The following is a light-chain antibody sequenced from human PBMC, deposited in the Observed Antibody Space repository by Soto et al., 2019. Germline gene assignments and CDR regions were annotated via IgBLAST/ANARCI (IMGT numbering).Light chain of an antibody. Sequence: EIVLSQSPGTLSSSPGERITLSCRASHSFSSSLLAWYQQKPGQAPRLLIYGTSTRATGIPDRFSGSGSSTDFTLTFSRLEPEDFAVYYCQHFGASPPGSFGGGTRVQIK. J-gene: IGKJ4*01. CDR3: QHFGASPPGS. V-gene: IGKV3-20*01. CDR1: HSFSSSL. CDR2: GTS.